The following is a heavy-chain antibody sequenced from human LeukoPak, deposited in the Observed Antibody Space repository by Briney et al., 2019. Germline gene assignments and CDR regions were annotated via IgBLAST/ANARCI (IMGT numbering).Heavy chain of an antibody. V-gene: IGHV3-30*04. CDR3: TTDPSRIAVATLDY. CDR1: GFTFSNYA. D-gene: IGHD6-19*01. J-gene: IGHJ4*02. CDR2: ISYDGSYK. Sequence: GGSLRLSCAASGFTFSNYAMHWVRQAPGKGLEWVAVISYDGSYKYYADSVKGRFTISRDNSKNTLDLQMSSLRAEDTAVYYCTTDPSRIAVATLDYWGQGTLVTVSS.